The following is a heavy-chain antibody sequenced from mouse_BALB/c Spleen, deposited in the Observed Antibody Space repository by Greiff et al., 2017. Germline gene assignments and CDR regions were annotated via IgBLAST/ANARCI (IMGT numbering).Heavy chain of an antibody. D-gene: IGHD2-10*01. CDR3: ARAYYGNYVDYAMDY. CDR1: GFTFSDYY. J-gene: IGHJ4*01. Sequence: EVMLVESGGGLVKPGGSLKLSCAASGFTFSDYYMYWVRQTPEKRLEWVATISDGGSYTYYPDSVKGRFTISRDNAKNNLYLQMSSLKSEDTAMYYCARAYYGNYVDYAMDYWGQGTSVTVSS. CDR2: ISDGGSYT. V-gene: IGHV5-4*02.